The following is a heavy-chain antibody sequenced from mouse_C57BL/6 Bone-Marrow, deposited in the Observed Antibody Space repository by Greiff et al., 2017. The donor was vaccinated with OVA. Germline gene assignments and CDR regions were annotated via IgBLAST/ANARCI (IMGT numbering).Heavy chain of an antibody. J-gene: IGHJ2*01. CDR2: ISSGGSYT. CDR3: ARKGTGTGGSPFDY. V-gene: IGHV5-6*02. Sequence: DVKLVESGGDLVKPGGSLKLSCAASGFTFSSYGMSWVRQTPDKRLEWVATISSGGSYTYYPDSVKGRFTISRDNAKNTLYLQMSSLKSEDTAMYYCARKGTGTGGSPFDYWGQGTTLTVSS. D-gene: IGHD4-1*01. CDR1: GFTFSSYG.